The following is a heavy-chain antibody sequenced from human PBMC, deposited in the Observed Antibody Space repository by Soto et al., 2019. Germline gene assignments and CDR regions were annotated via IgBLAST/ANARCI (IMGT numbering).Heavy chain of an antibody. Sequence: GGSLRLSCAASGFTFSSYAMSWVRQAPGKGLEWVSAISHSGGTTYSADSVEGRFTISRDNSKNTLFLQMGNLRAEDTAVYYCAISKVDFDYWGQGTLVTVSS. V-gene: IGHV3-23*01. D-gene: IGHD2-15*01. J-gene: IGHJ4*02. CDR2: ISHSGGTT. CDR3: AISKVDFDY. CDR1: GFTFSSYA.